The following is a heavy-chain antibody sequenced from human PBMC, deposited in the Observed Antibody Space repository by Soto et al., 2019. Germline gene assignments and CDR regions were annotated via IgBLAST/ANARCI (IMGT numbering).Heavy chain of an antibody. Sequence: PGGSLRLSCATSGFSFNDYAMYWDRQAPGQGLERVAIISSDGHHQFYLDNLRGRFTVSRDNSKNTLYLQMNSLRPEDTAVYYCSRGTYYPQSSGLHADYWGPGTVVTVSS. V-gene: IGHV3-30*03. CDR3: SRGTYYPQSSGLHADY. D-gene: IGHD3-22*01. J-gene: IGHJ4*02. CDR2: ISSDGHHQ. CDR1: GFSFNDYA.